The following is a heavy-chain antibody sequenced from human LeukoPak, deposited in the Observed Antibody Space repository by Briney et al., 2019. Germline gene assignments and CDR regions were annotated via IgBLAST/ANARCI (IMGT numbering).Heavy chain of an antibody. V-gene: IGHV1-2*06. CDR2: INPNSGGT. D-gene: IGHD3-10*01. CDR1: GYTFTGYY. CDR3: AREGVGGSGSYTLNWFDP. J-gene: IGHJ5*02. Sequence: ASVKVSCKVSGYTFTGYYMHWVRQAPGQGLEWMGRINPNSGGTNYAQKFQGRVTMTRDTSISTAYMELSRLRSDDTAVYYCAREGVGGSGSYTLNWFDPWGQGTLVTVSS.